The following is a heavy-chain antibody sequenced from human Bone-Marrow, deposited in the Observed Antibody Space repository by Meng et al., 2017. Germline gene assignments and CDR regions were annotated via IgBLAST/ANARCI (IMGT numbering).Heavy chain of an antibody. D-gene: IGHD2-21*02. CDR2: INQSGST. V-gene: IGHV4-38-2*01. Sequence: GSLRLSCAVSGYSITGSYNWGWIRQSPGKGLEWIGSINQSGSTYYNPSLKSRVTMSADTSKNQFSLKLTSVTAADTAVYYCAGGAVVTLIFYHAMDVWGQGTTVTVSS. J-gene: IGHJ6*02. CDR1: GYSITGSYN. CDR3: AGGAVVTLIFYHAMDV.